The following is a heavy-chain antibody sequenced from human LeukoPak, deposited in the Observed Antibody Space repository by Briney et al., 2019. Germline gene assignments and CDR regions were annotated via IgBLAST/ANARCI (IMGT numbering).Heavy chain of an antibody. Sequence: ASVKVSCKASGYTFTSYDINWVRQATGQGLEWMGWMNPNSGNTGYAQKFQGRVTMTRNTSISTAYMELSSLRSDDTAVYYCARVRGLGIVVVPAAGYWFDPWGQGTLVTVSS. CDR2: MNPNSGNT. J-gene: IGHJ5*02. CDR3: ARVRGLGIVVVPAAGYWFDP. D-gene: IGHD2-2*01. CDR1: GYTFTSYD. V-gene: IGHV1-8*01.